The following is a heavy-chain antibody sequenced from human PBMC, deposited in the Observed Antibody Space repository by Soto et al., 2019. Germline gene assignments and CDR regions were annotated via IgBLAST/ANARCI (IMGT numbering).Heavy chain of an antibody. D-gene: IGHD4-4*01. V-gene: IGHV3-66*01. CDR2: IYAAGHT. CDR3: ARAIVTPGTYYIDV. Sequence: EVRLVESGGGLVQPGESLRLSCAASGFTVGTNYISWVRQSPGKGLEWVSVIYAAGHTYYPDSVKRRLTISRDKSLNTVSLQMSSLRVDETAVYYCARAIVTPGTYYIDVWGKGTTVTVSS. CDR1: GFTVGTNY. J-gene: IGHJ6*03.